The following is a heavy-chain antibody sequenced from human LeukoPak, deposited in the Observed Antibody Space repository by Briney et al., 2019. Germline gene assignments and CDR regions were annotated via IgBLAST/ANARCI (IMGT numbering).Heavy chain of an antibody. CDR2: IGHDGNYK. CDR1: GSTINTYG. D-gene: IGHD2-15*01. CDR3: AKDLSYSYDI. Sequence: GGSLRLSCIVSGSTINTYGFHWFRQAPGKGPEWLAFIGHDGNYKHYGDSARGRFTISRDNSKNTVYLEMDSLRPDDTALYRCAKDLSYSYDIWGQGTKVTVSS. V-gene: IGHV3-30*02. J-gene: IGHJ3*02.